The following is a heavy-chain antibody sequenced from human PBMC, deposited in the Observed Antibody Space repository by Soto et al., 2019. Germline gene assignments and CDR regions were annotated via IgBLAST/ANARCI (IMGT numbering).Heavy chain of an antibody. CDR1: GFIFNNYA. V-gene: IGHV3-23*01. D-gene: IGHD3-10*01. J-gene: IGHJ4*02. CDR3: AKEQRYGSGSYYTD. CDR2: ISGSGGGT. Sequence: GGSLRLSCASSGFIFNNYAMSWVRQATGKGLEWVSGISGSGGGTYYAESVKGRFTISRDNSKDTLYVQMNSLRAEDTAVYYCAKEQRYGSGSYYTDWGQGSLVTVSS.